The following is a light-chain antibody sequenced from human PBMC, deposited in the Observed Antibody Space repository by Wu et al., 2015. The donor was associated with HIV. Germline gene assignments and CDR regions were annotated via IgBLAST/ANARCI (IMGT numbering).Light chain of an antibody. V-gene: IGKV3-20*01. CDR1: QSVRSSY. CDR3: HQYGWSFS. J-gene: IGKJ3*01. CDR2: GAS. Sequence: EIVLTQSPDTLSLSPGERATLSCRASQSVRSSYLAWYQQKPGQAPRLLIYGASSRATGIPDRFSGSGSGTDFTLTITRLEPEDFAVYYCHQYGWSFSFGPGTKVDI.